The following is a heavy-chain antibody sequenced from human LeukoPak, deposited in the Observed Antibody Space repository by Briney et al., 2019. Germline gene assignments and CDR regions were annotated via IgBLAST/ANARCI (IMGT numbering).Heavy chain of an antibody. CDR2: ISGSGGST. D-gene: IGHD3-3*01. V-gene: IGHV3-23*01. Sequence: GGSLRLSCAASGFTFSSYAMSWVCQAPGKGLEWVSAISGSGGSTYYADSVKGRFTISRDNSKNTLYLQMNSLRAEDTAVYYCAKHYDFWRYGMDVWGQGTTVTVSS. CDR1: GFTFSSYA. CDR3: AKHYDFWRYGMDV. J-gene: IGHJ6*02.